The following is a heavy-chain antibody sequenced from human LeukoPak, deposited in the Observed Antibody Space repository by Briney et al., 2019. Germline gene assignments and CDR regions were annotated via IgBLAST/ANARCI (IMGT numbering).Heavy chain of an antibody. D-gene: IGHD6-6*01. CDR2: IYTSGST. J-gene: IGHJ6*03. CDR1: GGSISSGSYY. V-gene: IGHV4-61*02. Sequence: SQTLSLTCTVSGGSISSGSYYWSWIRQPAGKGLEWIGRIYTSGSTNYNPSLKSRVTMSVDTSKNQFSLKLSSVTAADTAVYYCARDKIAEQLVARYYYYYMDVWGKGTTVTVSS. CDR3: ARDKIAEQLVARYYYYYMDV.